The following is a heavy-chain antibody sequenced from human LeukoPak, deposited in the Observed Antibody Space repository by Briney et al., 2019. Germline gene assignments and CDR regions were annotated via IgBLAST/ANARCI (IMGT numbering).Heavy chain of an antibody. Sequence: SETLSLTCTVSGGSISSYYWSWIRQPPGKGLEWIGEINHSGSTNYNPSLKSRVTISVDTSKNQFSLKLSSVTAADTAVYYCARGKGTYYYDSSGSKGRLFDYWGQGTLVTVSS. CDR2: INHSGST. J-gene: IGHJ4*02. D-gene: IGHD3-22*01. CDR3: ARGKGTYYYDSSGSKGRLFDY. CDR1: GGSISSYY. V-gene: IGHV4-34*01.